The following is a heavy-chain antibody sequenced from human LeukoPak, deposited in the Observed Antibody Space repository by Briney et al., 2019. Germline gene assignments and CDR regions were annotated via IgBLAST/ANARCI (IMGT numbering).Heavy chain of an antibody. V-gene: IGHV3-7*01. J-gene: IGHJ6*02. CDR2: IKQDGSEK. CDR3: ARVCSNTAMVNYYYYYGMDV. CDR1: GFTFSSYS. Sequence: GGSLRLSCAASGFTFSSYSMNWVRQAPGKGLEWVANIKQDGSEKYYVDSVKGRFTITRDNAKNSLYLQMNSLRAEDTAVYYCARVCSNTAMVNYYYYYGMDVWGQGTTVTVSS. D-gene: IGHD5-18*01.